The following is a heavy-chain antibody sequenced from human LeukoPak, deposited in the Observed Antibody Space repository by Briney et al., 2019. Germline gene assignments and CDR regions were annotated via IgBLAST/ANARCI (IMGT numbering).Heavy chain of an antibody. V-gene: IGHV3-53*05. CDR1: GFTVSSNY. D-gene: IGHD3-16*02. CDR3: AKDGVILAPGVYWYMDV. J-gene: IGHJ6*03. Sequence: GGSLRLSCAASGFTVSSNYMSWVRQAPGKGLEWVSVIYSGGSTYYADSVKGRFTISRDNSRNTLYLQMNSLTAEDTAVFYCAKDGVILAPGVYWYMDVWGGGTTVTVSS. CDR2: IYSGGST.